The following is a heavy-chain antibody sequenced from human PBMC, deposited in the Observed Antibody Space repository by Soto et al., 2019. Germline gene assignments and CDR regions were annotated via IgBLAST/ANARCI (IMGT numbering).Heavy chain of an antibody. CDR3: ASPRGITGKPEYFQH. CDR1: GYSFTSYW. J-gene: IGHJ1*01. D-gene: IGHD2-8*02. CDR2: IYPGDSDT. V-gene: IGHV5-51*01. Sequence: GESLKISCKGSGYSFTSYWIGWVRQMPGKGLEWMGIIYPGDSDTRYSPSFQGQVTISADKSISTAYLQWSSLKASDTAMYYCASPRGITGKPEYFQHWGQGTLVTVSS.